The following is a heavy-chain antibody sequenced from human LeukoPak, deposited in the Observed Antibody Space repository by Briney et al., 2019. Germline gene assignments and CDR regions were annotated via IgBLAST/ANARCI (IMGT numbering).Heavy chain of an antibody. CDR2: IYYSGST. Sequence: PSETLSLTCTVSGGSISSSSYYWGWIRQPPGKGLEWIGSIYYSGSTYYNPSLKSRVTISVDTSKNQFSLKLSSVTAADTAVYYCARHEGYSYGHFDYWGQGTLVTVSS. V-gene: IGHV4-39*01. D-gene: IGHD5-18*01. CDR1: GGSISSSSYY. CDR3: ARHEGYSYGHFDY. J-gene: IGHJ4*02.